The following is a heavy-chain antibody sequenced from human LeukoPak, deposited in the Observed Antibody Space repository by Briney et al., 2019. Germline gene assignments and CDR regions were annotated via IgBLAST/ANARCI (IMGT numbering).Heavy chain of an antibody. D-gene: IGHD4-17*01. J-gene: IGHJ4*02. V-gene: IGHV3-66*01. CDR3: ARGFRSVTTWGYFDY. CDR2: IYSGGGT. CDR1: GFTVSTDY. Sequence: GGSLRLSCAASGFTVSTDYMSWVRQAPGKGLEWVSLIYSGGGTYYADSVKGRFTISRDNSRNTLSLQMNSLRVDDTAVYYCARGFRSVTTWGYFDYWGQGALVTVSS.